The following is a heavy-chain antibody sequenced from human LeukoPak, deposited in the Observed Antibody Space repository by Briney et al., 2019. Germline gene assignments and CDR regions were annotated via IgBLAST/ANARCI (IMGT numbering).Heavy chain of an antibody. CDR1: GFTFSSYA. CDR2: MSYDGSNK. J-gene: IGHJ4*02. Sequence: PGRSLRLSCAASGFTFSSYAMHWVRQAPGKGLEWVAVMSYDGSNKYYADSVKGRFTISRDNSKNTLYLQMNSLRAEDTAVYYCVLEYSIDYWGQGTLVTVSS. CDR3: VLEYSIDY. V-gene: IGHV3-30*01. D-gene: IGHD6-6*01.